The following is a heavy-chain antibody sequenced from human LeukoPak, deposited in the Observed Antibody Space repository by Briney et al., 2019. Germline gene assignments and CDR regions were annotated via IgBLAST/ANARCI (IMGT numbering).Heavy chain of an antibody. CDR1: GGSFGGYY. Sequence: KPSETLSLTCAVYGGSFGGYYWSWIRQPPGKGLEWIGEINHSGSTNYNPSLKSRVTISVDTSKNQFSLKLSSVTAADTAVYYCARGGGDRGYYFDYWGQGTLVTVSS. V-gene: IGHV4-34*01. CDR3: ARGGGDRGYYFDY. CDR2: INHSGST. J-gene: IGHJ4*02. D-gene: IGHD2-21*02.